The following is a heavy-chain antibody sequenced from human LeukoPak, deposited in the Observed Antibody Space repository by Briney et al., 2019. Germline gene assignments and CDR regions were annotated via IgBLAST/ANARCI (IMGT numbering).Heavy chain of an antibody. Sequence: PSETLSLTCTVSGDSISTSNSYWGWIRQPPGKGLEWIGSIYYSGNTYYNASLKSRVTISVDTSKNQFSLKLSSVTAADTAVYYCARNKRFTMVRGEGYYYYYMDVWGKGTTVTVS. D-gene: IGHD3-10*01. CDR1: GDSISTSNSY. CDR3: ARNKRFTMVRGEGYYYYYMDV. J-gene: IGHJ6*03. CDR2: IYYSGNT. V-gene: IGHV4-39*07.